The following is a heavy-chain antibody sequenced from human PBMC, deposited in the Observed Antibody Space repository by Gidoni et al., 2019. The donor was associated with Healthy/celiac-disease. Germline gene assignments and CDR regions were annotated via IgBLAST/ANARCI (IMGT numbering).Heavy chain of an antibody. V-gene: IGHV4-39*01. Sequence: QLQLQESGPGLVKPSETLSLTCTVSGGSISSSSYYWGWIRQPPGKGLEWIGSIYYSGSTDYNPSLKSRVTISVDTSKNQFSLKLSSVTAADTAVYYCARLKQQLVGYWGQGTLVTVSS. CDR2: IYYSGST. CDR3: ARLKQQLVGY. J-gene: IGHJ4*02. D-gene: IGHD6-13*01. CDR1: GGSISSSSYY.